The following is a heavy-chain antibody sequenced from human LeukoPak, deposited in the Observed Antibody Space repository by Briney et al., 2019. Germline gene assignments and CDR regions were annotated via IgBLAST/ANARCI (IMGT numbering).Heavy chain of an antibody. V-gene: IGHV3-30-3*01. CDR1: GFTFSSYA. Sequence: PGGSLRLSCAASGFTFSSYAMHWVRQAPGKGLEWVAVISYDGSNKYYADSVKGRFTISRDNAKNTLYLQMNSLRTEDTAVYYCARPETQYSSGLDGFDIWGQGTMVTVSS. CDR3: ARPETQYSSGLDGFDI. D-gene: IGHD6-19*01. CDR2: ISYDGSNK. J-gene: IGHJ3*02.